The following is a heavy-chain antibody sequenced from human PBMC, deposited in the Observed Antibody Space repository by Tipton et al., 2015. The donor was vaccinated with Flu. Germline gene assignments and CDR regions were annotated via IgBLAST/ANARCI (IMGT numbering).Heavy chain of an antibody. V-gene: IGHV4-38-2*01. CDR1: GDSIGSRYF. CDR2: VHRSGSS. CDR3: TRCARKGSGFDHGVDV. Sequence: TLSLTCSVFGDSIGSRYFWAWIRQPPGKGLEWIGNVHRSGSSYYNPSLKSRVTMSVDTSKINFSLRLTSVTAADSARYYCTRCARKGSGFDHGVDVWGPGTTVTVSS. D-gene: IGHD3-10*01. J-gene: IGHJ6*02.